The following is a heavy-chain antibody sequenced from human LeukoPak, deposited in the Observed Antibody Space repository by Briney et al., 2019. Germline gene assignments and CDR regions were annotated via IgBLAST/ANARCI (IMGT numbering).Heavy chain of an antibody. CDR2: VNPNSGHT. D-gene: IGHD6-13*01. J-gene: IGHJ6*02. V-gene: IGHV1-8*01. CDR1: GYTFTSYD. Sequence: GASVKVSCKASGYTFTSYDINWVRQATGQGLEWMGWVNPNSGHTVYAQKFQGRVTMTRNTSITTAYMELRSLRSEDTAVYYCARANHLRAAYYYYGMDVWGQGTTVTVSS. CDR3: ARANHLRAAYYYYGMDV.